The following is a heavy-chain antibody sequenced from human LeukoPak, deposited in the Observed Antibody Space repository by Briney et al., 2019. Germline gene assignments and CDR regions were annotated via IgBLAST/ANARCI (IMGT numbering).Heavy chain of an antibody. D-gene: IGHD3-22*01. CDR1: GYTFTSYG. CDR2: ISAYNGNT. V-gene: IGHV1-18*01. CDR3: ARDLGDYYDSSGWSDY. J-gene: IGHJ4*02. Sequence: ASVKVSCKASGYTFTSYGISWVRQAPGQGLEWMGWISAYNGNTNYAQKLQGRVTMTTDTSTSTAYMELRGLRSDDTAVYYCARDLGDYYDSSGWSDYWGQGTLVTVSS.